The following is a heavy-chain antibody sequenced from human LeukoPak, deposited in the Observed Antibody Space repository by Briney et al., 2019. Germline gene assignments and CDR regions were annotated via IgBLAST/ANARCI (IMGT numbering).Heavy chain of an antibody. Sequence: ASVKVSCKASGGTFSSYAISWVRQAPGQGLEWMGWINPNSGGTNYAQKFQGRVTMTRDTSISTAYMELSRLRSDDTAVYYCACRHIVVVPAADPFDYWGQGTLVTVSS. J-gene: IGHJ4*02. V-gene: IGHV1-2*02. CDR2: INPNSGGT. CDR1: GGTFSSYA. CDR3: ACRHIVVVPAADPFDY. D-gene: IGHD2-2*01.